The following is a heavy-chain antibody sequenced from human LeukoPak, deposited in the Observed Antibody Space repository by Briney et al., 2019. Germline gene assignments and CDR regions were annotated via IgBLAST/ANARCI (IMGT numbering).Heavy chain of an antibody. CDR3: ARDLTAIAVAGTGLDY. J-gene: IGHJ4*02. CDR2: IYFSGST. CDR1: AGSISSYY. Sequence: SETLSLTCTVSAGSISSYYWSWIRQPPGKGLEWIGYIYFSGSTNSNPSLKSRVTISVDTSRNQFSLKLSSVTAADTAVYYCARDLTAIAVAGTGLDYWGQGTLVTVSS. V-gene: IGHV4-59*01. D-gene: IGHD6-19*01.